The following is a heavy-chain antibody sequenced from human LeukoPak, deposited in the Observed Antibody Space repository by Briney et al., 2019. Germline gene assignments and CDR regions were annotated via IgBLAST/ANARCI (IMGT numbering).Heavy chain of an antibody. D-gene: IGHD4-17*01. Sequence: GGSLRLSCEASGFIFTTSAFSWVRQAPGKGLEWVSVIYSGGSTYYADSVKGRFTISRDNSKNTLYLQMNSLRAEDTAVYYCASLTVEGRYYYYYMDVWGKGTTVTISS. CDR1: GFIFTTSA. J-gene: IGHJ6*03. CDR3: ASLTVEGRYYYYYMDV. CDR2: IYSGGST. V-gene: IGHV3-53*01.